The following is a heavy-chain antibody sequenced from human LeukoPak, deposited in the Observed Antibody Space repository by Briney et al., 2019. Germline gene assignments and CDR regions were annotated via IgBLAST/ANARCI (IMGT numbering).Heavy chain of an antibody. CDR1: GGSISSSNYY. CDR2: ISYSGNT. Sequence: SETLSLTCTVSGGSISSSNYYWTWIRQPPGKGLAWIGFISYSGNTNYNPSLKSRVTISLDTSKNQFSLKLISVTAADTAVYYCARAGNTDRSFDYWGQGTLVTVSS. CDR3: ARAGNTDRSFDY. J-gene: IGHJ4*02. D-gene: IGHD1/OR15-1a*01. V-gene: IGHV4-61*01.